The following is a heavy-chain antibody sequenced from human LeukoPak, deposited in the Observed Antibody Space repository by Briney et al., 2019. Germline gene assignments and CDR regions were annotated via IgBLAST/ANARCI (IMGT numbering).Heavy chain of an antibody. CDR2: ISYDGSNK. CDR3: AKERQPYYYGSGSFFDY. J-gene: IGHJ4*02. D-gene: IGHD3-10*01. V-gene: IGHV3-30*18. Sequence: PGGSLRLSCAASGFTFGSYGMHWVRQAPGKGLEWVAVISYDGSNKYYADSVKGRFTISRDNSKNTLYLQMNSLRAEDTAVYYCAKERQPYYYGSGSFFDYWGQGTLVTVSS. CDR1: GFTFGSYG.